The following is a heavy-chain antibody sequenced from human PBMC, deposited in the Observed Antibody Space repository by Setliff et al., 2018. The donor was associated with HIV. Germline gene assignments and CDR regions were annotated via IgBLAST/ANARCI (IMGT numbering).Heavy chain of an antibody. CDR3: AITRRGYSLQRGGAFDI. Sequence: SVKVSCKGSGDTFTTYVVSWVRQAPGQGLEWMGGRSPIFSTTNYAQKFQGRVTITTDESTSRAYMELSSLRSEDTAVYYCAITRRGYSLQRGGAFDIWGQGTLVT. D-gene: IGHD3-22*01. CDR2: RSPIFSTT. CDR1: GDTFTTYV. J-gene: IGHJ3*02. V-gene: IGHV1-69*05.